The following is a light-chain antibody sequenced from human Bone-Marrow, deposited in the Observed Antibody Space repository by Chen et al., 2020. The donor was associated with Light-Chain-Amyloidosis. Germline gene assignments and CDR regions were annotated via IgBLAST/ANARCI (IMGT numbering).Light chain of an antibody. Sequence: EIVLTQSPGTLSLSPGEGANLSCRASQTISSNYLTWYQQKFGQAPRLLIYGSSSRATGIPDRFTGSGSGTDFTLTINRLEPEDFSMYYCQQYGTSPLTFGVGTKGEIK. V-gene: IGKV3-20*01. J-gene: IGKJ4*01. CDR2: GSS. CDR1: QTISSNY. CDR3: QQYGTSPLT.